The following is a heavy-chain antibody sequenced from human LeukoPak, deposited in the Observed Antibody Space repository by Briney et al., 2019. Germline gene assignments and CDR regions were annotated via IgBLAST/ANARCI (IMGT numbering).Heavy chain of an antibody. J-gene: IGHJ4*02. CDR3: ARGFPPRTYYDSSDYDSYYFDY. Sequence: ASVKVSCKASGYTFTGYYMHWVRQAPGQGLDWMGWISGYSGNTKYAQKLQGRVTVTKDTSTSTAYMELRSMRSDDTAVYYCARGFPPRTYYDSSDYDSYYFDYWGQGTLVTVSS. D-gene: IGHD3-22*01. CDR2: ISGYSGNT. V-gene: IGHV1-18*04. CDR1: GYTFTGYY.